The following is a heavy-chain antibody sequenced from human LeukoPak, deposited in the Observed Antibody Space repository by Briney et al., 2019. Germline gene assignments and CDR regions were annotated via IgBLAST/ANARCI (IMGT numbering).Heavy chain of an antibody. Sequence: PSETLSLTCTVPGGSISSTSYFWGWIRQPPGEGLGWIGNVYYSGNTYYNPSLKSRFTISVDTSKNQFSLRLTSVTAADTAVYYCARVARYGGYTQYFQPWGQGTLVTVSS. D-gene: IGHD2-15*01. CDR1: GGSISSTSYF. V-gene: IGHV4-39*07. CDR2: VYYSGNT. CDR3: ARVARYGGYTQYFQP. J-gene: IGHJ1*01.